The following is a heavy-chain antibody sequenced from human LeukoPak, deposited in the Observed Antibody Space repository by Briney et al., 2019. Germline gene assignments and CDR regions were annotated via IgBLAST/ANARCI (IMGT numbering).Heavy chain of an antibody. CDR3: ARDRYSYGYYYGMDV. V-gene: IGHV4-59*01. CDR2: IYYSGST. CDR1: GGSISSYY. J-gene: IGHJ6*02. Sequence: SETLSLTCTVSGGSISSYYWSWIRQPPGKGLEWIGYIYYSGSTNYNPSLKSRVTISVDTSKNQFSLKLSSVTAADTAVYYCARDRYSYGYYYGMDVWGQGTTVTVSS. D-gene: IGHD5-18*01.